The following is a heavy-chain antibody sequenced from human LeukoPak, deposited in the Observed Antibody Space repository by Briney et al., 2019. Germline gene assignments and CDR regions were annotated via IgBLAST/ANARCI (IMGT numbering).Heavy chain of an antibody. V-gene: IGHV3-30*03. J-gene: IGHJ4*02. CDR1: GFTFSSYG. CDR2: ISYDGNYQ. D-gene: IGHD6-19*01. Sequence: GGSLRLSCVVSGFTFSSYGVHWVRQTPGKGLEWLAVISYDGNYQTYADSVRGRFTISRDNSKNTLYLQMNSLRAEDTAVYYCALFAVAGHFDYWGQGTLVTVSS. CDR3: ALFAVAGHFDY.